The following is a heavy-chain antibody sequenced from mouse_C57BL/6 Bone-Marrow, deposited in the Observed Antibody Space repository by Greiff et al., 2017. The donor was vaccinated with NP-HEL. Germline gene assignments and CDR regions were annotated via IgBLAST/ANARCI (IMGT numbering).Heavy chain of an antibody. CDR2: IRSKSSNYAT. CDR3: VRSFYYGYDEGFFY. CDR1: GFTFNTYA. Sequence: EVQLVESGGGLVQPKGSLKLSCAASGFTFNTYAMHWVRQAPGKGLEWVARIRSKSSNYATYYADSVKDRFTISRDDSQSMLYLQMNNLKTEDTAMYYCVRSFYYGYDEGFFYWGQGTLVTVSA. J-gene: IGHJ3*01. D-gene: IGHD2-2*01. V-gene: IGHV10-3*01.